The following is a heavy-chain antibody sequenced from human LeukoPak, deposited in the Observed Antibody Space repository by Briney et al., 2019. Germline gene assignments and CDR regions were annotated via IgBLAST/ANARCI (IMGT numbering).Heavy chain of an antibody. CDR2: IGSDRKTT. CDR3: ARDRTMVRGTHAFDI. J-gene: IGHJ3*02. V-gene: IGHV3-48*04. CDR1: GFSFSDYS. D-gene: IGHD3-10*01. Sequence: GGSLRLSCAASGFSFSDYSMNWVRQAPGKGLEDILYIGSDRKTTSYADSVKGRFTISRDNAKNSLYLQMNSLRAEDTAVYYCARDRTMVRGTHAFDIWGQGTMVTVSS.